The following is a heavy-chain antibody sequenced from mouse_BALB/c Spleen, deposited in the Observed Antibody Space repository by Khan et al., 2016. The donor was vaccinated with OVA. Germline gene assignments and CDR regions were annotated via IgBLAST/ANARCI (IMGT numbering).Heavy chain of an antibody. Sequence: QMQLEESGPGLVAPSQSLSITCTVSGFSLTDYAVSWIRQPPGKGLEWLGVIWAGGSKNYNSALKSRLSISKDNSRSQVFLKVSSLQTDDTAIYYSAKDPPYYRLDYWGQGTTVTVSS. J-gene: IGHJ4*01. CDR2: IWAGGSK. V-gene: IGHV2-6-5*01. CDR1: GFSLTDYA. CDR3: AKDPPYYRLDY.